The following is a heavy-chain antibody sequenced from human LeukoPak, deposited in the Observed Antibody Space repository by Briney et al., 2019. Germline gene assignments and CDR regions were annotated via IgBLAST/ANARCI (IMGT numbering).Heavy chain of an antibody. CDR2: ISAYNGNT. D-gene: IGHD5-18*01. Sequence: ASVKVSCKASGYTFTSYGISWVRQAPGQGLEWMGWISAYNGNTNYAQKLQGRVTMTTDTSTSTAYMELSSLRSEDTAVYYCARNVDTAMAHSLDYWGQGTLVTVSS. CDR3: ARNVDTAMAHSLDY. V-gene: IGHV1-18*01. CDR1: GYTFTSYG. J-gene: IGHJ4*02.